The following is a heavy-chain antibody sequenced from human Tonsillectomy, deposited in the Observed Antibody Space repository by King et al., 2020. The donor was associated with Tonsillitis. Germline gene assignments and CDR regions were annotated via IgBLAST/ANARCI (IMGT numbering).Heavy chain of an antibody. J-gene: IGHJ4*02. D-gene: IGHD6-25*01. Sequence: VQLVESGGGLLQPGGSLRLSCAASGFTFSTYAMSWVRQAPGRGLEGVSNISGRGCYTYYADSVKGRFTISRDNSKNTLYLQVNSLRVEDTAVYYSARDPYSSDWSSEGFDYWGQGTLVTVSS. CDR2: ISGRGCYT. CDR1: GFTFSTYA. V-gene: IGHV3-23*04. CDR3: ARDPYSSDWSSEGFDY.